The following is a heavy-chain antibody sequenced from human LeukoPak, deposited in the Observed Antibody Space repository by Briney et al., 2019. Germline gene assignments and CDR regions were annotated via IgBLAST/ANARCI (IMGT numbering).Heavy chain of an antibody. D-gene: IGHD3-10*01. CDR2: INPSGST. Sequence: ASETLSLTCTVSGGSFSGYYWSWIRQPPGKGLEWIGEINPSGSTNYNPSLKSRVTISVDTSKNQFSLMLSSVTAADTAVYYCARNTSSITMVQGVIILGLYGMDVWGQGTTVTVSS. V-gene: IGHV4-34*01. CDR3: ARNTSSITMVQGVIILGLYGMDV. CDR1: GGSFSGYY. J-gene: IGHJ6*02.